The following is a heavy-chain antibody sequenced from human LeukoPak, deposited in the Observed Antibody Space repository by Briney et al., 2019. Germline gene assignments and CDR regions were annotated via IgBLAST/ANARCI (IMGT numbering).Heavy chain of an antibody. Sequence: GGSLRLSCAASGFTFSSYGMHWVRQAPGKGLEWVALISYDGSNKYYADSVKGRFTISRDNSKNTVYLQMNSLRAEDTAVYYCARWGYSGNSYYFDYWGQGALVTVSS. J-gene: IGHJ4*02. D-gene: IGHD1-26*01. CDR2: ISYDGSNK. CDR1: GFTFSSYG. V-gene: IGHV3-30*03. CDR3: ARWGYSGNSYYFDY.